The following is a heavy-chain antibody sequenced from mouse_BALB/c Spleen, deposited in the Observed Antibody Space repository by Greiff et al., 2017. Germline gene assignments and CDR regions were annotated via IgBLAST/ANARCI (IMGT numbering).Heavy chain of an antibody. CDR3: ARGDDYDVEDYYAMDY. V-gene: IGHV5-17*02. CDR1: GFTFSSFG. J-gene: IGHJ4*01. Sequence: EVKVVESGGGLVQPGGSLKLSCAASGFTFSSFGMHWVRQAPEKGLEWVAYISSGSSTIYYADTVKGRFTISRDNPKNTLFLQMTSLRSEDTAMYYCARGDDYDVEDYYAMDYWGQGTSVTVSS. D-gene: IGHD2-4*01. CDR2: ISSGSSTI.